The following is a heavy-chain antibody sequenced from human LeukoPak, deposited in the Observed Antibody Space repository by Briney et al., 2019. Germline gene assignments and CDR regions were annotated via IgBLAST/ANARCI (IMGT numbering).Heavy chain of an antibody. D-gene: IGHD3-16*02. CDR1: GGSISSSSYY. Sequence: ASETLSLTCTVSGGSISSSSYYWGWIRQPPGKGLEWIGSFYYSGNTYYNPSLKSRVTISVDTSKNQFSLKLSSVTAADTAVYYCARDRSYVWGSYRYTVDYFDYWGQGTLVTVSS. CDR3: ARDRSYVWGSYRYTVDYFDY. V-gene: IGHV4-39*07. CDR2: FYYSGNT. J-gene: IGHJ4*02.